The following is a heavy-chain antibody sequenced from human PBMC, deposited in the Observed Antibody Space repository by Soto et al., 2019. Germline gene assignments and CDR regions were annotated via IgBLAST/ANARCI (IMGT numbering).Heavy chain of an antibody. D-gene: IGHD1-1*01. J-gene: IGHJ6*02. V-gene: IGHV3-21*01. Sequence: EVQLVESGGGLVKPGGSLRLSCAASGFTFSSYSMNWVRQAPGKGLEWVSSISSSSSYIYYADSVKGRFTISRDNAKNSLYLQMNSLRAEDTAVYYCARRRGVQLELVYYYGMDVWGQGTTVTVSS. CDR3: ARRRGVQLELVYYYGMDV. CDR2: ISSSSSYI. CDR1: GFTFSSYS.